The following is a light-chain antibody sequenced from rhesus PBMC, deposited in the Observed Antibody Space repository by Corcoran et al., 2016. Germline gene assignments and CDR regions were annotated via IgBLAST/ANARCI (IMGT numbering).Light chain of an antibody. Sequence: DVVMTQSPLSLPITPGQPASISCRSSQSLVHSNGNTYLSWYQQKPGQPPRLLIYKVSNRDSGVPDRFSGGGARRDFTLKISRVEAEDVGVYYCGQGTHWPFTFGPGTKLDIK. CDR1: QSLVHSNGNTY. V-gene: IGKV2-64*01. CDR3: GQGTHWPFT. CDR2: KVS. J-gene: IGKJ3*01.